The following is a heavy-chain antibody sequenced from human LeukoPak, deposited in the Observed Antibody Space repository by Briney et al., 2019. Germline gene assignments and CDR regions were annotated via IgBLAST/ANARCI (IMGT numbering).Heavy chain of an antibody. D-gene: IGHD1-14*01. CDR3: AKAPVSTVNWFNP. J-gene: IGHJ5*02. Sequence: PGGSLRLSCAASGFTFSSYSMSWVRQAPGKGLEWVSGISGSGSSTYYADSVKGRVTISRENSKKTLYLQMNSLRAEDTAVYYCAKAPVSTVNWFNPWGEGTLVTVSS. CDR2: ISGSGSST. CDR1: GFTFSSYS. V-gene: IGHV3-23*01.